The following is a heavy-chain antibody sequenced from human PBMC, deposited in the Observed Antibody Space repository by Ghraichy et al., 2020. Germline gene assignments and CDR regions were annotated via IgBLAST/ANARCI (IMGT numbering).Heavy chain of an antibody. D-gene: IGHD4-17*01. CDR2: ISSSSSYI. J-gene: IGHJ4*02. CDR1: GFTFSSYS. V-gene: IGHV3-21*01. Sequence: GGSLRLSCAASGFTFSSYSMNWVRQAPGKGLEWVPSISSSSSYIYYADSVKGRFTISRDNAKNSLYLQMNSLRAEDTAVYYCAREGSRTTVINRGDFDYWGQGTLVTVSS. CDR3: AREGSRTTVINRGDFDY.